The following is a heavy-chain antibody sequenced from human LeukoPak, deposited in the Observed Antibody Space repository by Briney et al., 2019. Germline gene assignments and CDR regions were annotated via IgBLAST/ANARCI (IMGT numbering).Heavy chain of an antibody. V-gene: IGHV5-51*01. D-gene: IGHD3-22*01. J-gene: IGHJ5*02. CDR3: ARDSSGYLYNWFDP. Sequence: GESLKISCKGSGYSLTNYWIAWVRPMPGKGLEWMGSIFPGDSDTRYSPSFQGQVTMSADKSISTAYLQWSSLKASDTAMYYCARDSSGYLYNWFDPWGQGTLVTVSS. CDR1: GYSLTNYW. CDR2: IFPGDSDT.